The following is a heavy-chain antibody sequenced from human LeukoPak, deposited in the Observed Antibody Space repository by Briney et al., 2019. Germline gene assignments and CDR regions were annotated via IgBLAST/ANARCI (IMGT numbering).Heavy chain of an antibody. CDR1: GFPFSIFA. J-gene: IGHJ4*02. Sequence: GGSLRLSCAASGFPFSIFALSWVRQAPGKGLEWVSSITSSGDKTYYADSVKGRFTISRDNSKNTLYLQMNSLRAEDTAVYYCATIPYNWNYGDYWGQGTLVTVSS. CDR2: ITSSGDKT. D-gene: IGHD1-20*01. V-gene: IGHV3-23*01. CDR3: ATIPYNWNYGDY.